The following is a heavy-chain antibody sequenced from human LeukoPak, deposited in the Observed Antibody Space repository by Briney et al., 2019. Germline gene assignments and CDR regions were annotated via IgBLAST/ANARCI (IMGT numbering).Heavy chain of an antibody. J-gene: IGHJ6*02. Sequence: PGGSLRLSCAASGFTFSSYAMHWVRQAPGKGLEWVAVISYDGSNKYYADSVKGRFTISRDNSKNTLYLQMNSLRAEDTAAYYCARMRFLEWLSYYYYGMDVWGQGTTVTVSS. D-gene: IGHD3-3*01. CDR3: ARMRFLEWLSYYYYGMDV. V-gene: IGHV3-30*04. CDR2: ISYDGSNK. CDR1: GFTFSSYA.